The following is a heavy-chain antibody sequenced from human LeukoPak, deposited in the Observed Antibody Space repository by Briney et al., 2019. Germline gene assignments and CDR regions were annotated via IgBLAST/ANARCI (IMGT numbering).Heavy chain of an antibody. CDR2: ISSSSSTI. Sequence: PGGSLRLSCAASGFTFSSYAMSWVRQAPGKGLEWVSYISSSSSTIYYADSVKGRFTISRDNAKNSLYLQMNSLRDEDTAVYYCARASTYYYDSSGYYYSFDYWGQGTLVTVSS. V-gene: IGHV3-48*02. D-gene: IGHD3-22*01. CDR3: ARASTYYYDSSGYYYSFDY. CDR1: GFTFSSYA. J-gene: IGHJ4*02.